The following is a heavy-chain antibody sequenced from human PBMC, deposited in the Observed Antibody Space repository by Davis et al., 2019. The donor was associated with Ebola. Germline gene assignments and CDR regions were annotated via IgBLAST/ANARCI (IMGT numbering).Heavy chain of an antibody. CDR3: AREWLVLPDAFDI. J-gene: IGHJ3*02. CDR2: VKSDGSEI. CDR1: GFTFSNYW. V-gene: IGHV3-74*01. Sequence: GESLKISCAASGFTFSNYWMQWVRQAPGSGLIWVSRVKSDGSEINYADSVKGRFTISRDNAKNSLYLQMNSLRAEDTAVYYCAREWLVLPDAFDIWGQGTMVTVSS. D-gene: IGHD3-22*01.